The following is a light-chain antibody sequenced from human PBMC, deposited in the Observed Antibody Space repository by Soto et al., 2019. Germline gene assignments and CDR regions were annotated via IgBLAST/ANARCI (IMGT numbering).Light chain of an antibody. Sequence: QSALTQPRSVSGSPGQSVTISCTGTSSDVSGYEYVSWYQQHPGKAPKLIIFDVSKRPSGVPDRFSGSKSGSTASLTISGLQAEDEADYYCCSYAGNSYVVGGGTKVTVL. CDR3: CSYAGNSYV. CDR1: SSDVSGYEY. CDR2: DVS. V-gene: IGLV2-11*01. J-gene: IGLJ1*01.